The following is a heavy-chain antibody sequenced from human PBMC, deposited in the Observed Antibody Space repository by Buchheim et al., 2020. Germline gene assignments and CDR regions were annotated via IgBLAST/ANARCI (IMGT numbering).Heavy chain of an antibody. D-gene: IGHD3-3*01. CDR2: ISPNSGVT. V-gene: IGHV1-2*04. Sequence: QVQLVQSGAEVKKPGSSVKVSCKASGGTFTYYGINWVRQVPGQGLEWMGWISPNSGVTNYVQKFQGWVTMTWDTSIPTAYLAVSRLSSDDTAVYFCARGFGVAPPFDYWGQGTL. CDR1: GGTFTYYG. CDR3: ARGFGVAPPFDY. J-gene: IGHJ4*02.